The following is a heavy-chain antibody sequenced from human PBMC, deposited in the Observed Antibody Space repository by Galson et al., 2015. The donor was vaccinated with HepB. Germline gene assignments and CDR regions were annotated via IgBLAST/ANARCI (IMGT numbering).Heavy chain of an antibody. Sequence: SLRLSCAASGFTFSSYAMSWVRQAPGKGLEWVSAISGSGGSTYYADSVKGRFTISRDNSKNTLYLQMNSLRAEDTAVYYCAKVRGPRYYYGSGINYYYYYGMDVWGQGTTVTVSS. J-gene: IGHJ6*02. CDR1: GFTFSSYA. CDR3: AKVRGPRYYYGSGINYYYYYGMDV. V-gene: IGHV3-23*01. D-gene: IGHD3-10*01. CDR2: ISGSGGST.